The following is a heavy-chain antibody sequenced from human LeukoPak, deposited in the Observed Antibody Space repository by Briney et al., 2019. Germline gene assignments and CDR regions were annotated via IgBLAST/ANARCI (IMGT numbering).Heavy chain of an antibody. J-gene: IGHJ5*02. D-gene: IGHD6-13*01. CDR1: GGSISSYY. CDR3: AREIADYSSSWYWFDP. Sequence: SETLSLTCTVSGGSISSYYWSWIRQPPGKGLEWIGYIYYSGSTNYNPSLKSRVTISVDTSKNQFSLKLSSVTAADTAVYYCAREIADYSSSWYWFDPWGQGTLVTVSS. CDR2: IYYSGST. V-gene: IGHV4-59*01.